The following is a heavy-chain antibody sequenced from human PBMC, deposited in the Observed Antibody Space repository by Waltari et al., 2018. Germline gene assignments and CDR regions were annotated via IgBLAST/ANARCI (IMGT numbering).Heavy chain of an antibody. D-gene: IGHD6-19*01. CDR3: ARALDRNGWYNDY. CDR2: SRNKVNSYTR. V-gene: IGHV3-72*01. CDR1: GFTFSDHL. Sequence: EVQLVESGGGLVQPGGSLRLSCVASGFTFSDHLMDGVRLAPGKGLEWVGRSRNKVNSYTREYAASVKDRFIISRDESENSLLLQMGSLKPEDTAVYYCARALDRNGWYNDYWGQGTLVTVSS. J-gene: IGHJ4*02.